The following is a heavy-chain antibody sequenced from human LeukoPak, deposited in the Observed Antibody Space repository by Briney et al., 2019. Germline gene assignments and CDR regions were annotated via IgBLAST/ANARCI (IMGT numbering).Heavy chain of an antibody. J-gene: IGHJ3*02. V-gene: IGHV3-21*01. CDR1: GFTFSSYS. CDR2: ISSSSSYI. D-gene: IGHD2-15*01. Sequence: PGGSLRLSCAASGFTFSSYSMNWVRQAPEKGLEWVSSISSSSSYIYCADSVKGRFTISRDNAKNSLYLQMNSLRAEDTAVYHCARVIRVAVDAFDIWGQGTMVTVSS. CDR3: ARVIRVAVDAFDI.